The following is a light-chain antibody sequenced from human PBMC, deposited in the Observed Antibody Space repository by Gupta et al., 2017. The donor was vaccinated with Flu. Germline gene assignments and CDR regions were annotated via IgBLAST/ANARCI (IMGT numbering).Light chain of an antibody. CDR1: QSVSSY. CDR2: DAS. V-gene: IGKV3-11*01. CDR3: QQRSNWPPAFT. Sequence: EIVLTQSPATLSLSPGERATLSCRASQSVSSYLAWYQQKPGQAPRLLIYDASNRATGIPARFSGSGSGTDFTLTISSLEPEDFAVYYCQQRSNWPPAFTLGKGTKVDIK. J-gene: IGKJ3*01.